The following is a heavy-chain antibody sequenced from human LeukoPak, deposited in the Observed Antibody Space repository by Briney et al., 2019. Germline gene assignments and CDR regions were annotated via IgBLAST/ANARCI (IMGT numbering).Heavy chain of an antibody. D-gene: IGHD3-16*01. CDR1: GFTFSNYW. J-gene: IGHJ4*02. V-gene: IGHV3-7*01. CDR3: AMWAGNNAYFTGPYDY. Sequence: QAGGSLRLSCEGSGFTFSNYWMGWVRQAPGKGLQWVANIKTDGSEKYYVDSVKGRFTISRDNAGNSLYLQMNSLRAEDTAVYYCAMWAGNNAYFTGPYDYWGRGTLVTVSS. CDR2: IKTDGSEK.